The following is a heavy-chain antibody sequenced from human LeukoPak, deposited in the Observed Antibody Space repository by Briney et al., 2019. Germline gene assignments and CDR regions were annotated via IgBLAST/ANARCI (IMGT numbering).Heavy chain of an antibody. CDR1: GFIFDSYA. J-gene: IGHJ2*01. CDR2: INGYGTNT. Sequence: GGSLRLSCAASGFIFDSYAMSWVRQAPGKGLQWVSTINGYGTNTYYADSVKGRFTISRDNSKNTVHLQMNSLRAEDTAVYYCAKERSWYFDLWGRGTLVTVSS. V-gene: IGHV3-23*01. CDR3: AKERSWYFDL.